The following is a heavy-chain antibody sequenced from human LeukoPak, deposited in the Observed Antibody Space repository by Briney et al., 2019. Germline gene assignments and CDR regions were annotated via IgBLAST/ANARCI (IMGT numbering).Heavy chain of an antibody. CDR1: GFTFDDYA. J-gene: IGHJ4*02. V-gene: IGHV3-9*01. CDR3: AKAMSGSYYYFDY. Sequence: GRSLRLSCAASGFTFDDYAMHWVRQAPGKGLEWVSGISWNSGSIGYADSVKGRFTISRDNAKNSLYLQMNSLRAEDTALYYCAKAMSGSYYYFDYWGLGTLVTVSS. D-gene: IGHD1-26*01. CDR2: ISWNSGSI.